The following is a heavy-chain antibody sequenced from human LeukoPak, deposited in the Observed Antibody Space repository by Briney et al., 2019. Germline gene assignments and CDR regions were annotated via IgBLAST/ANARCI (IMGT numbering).Heavy chain of an antibody. CDR2: ISYDGSNK. J-gene: IGHJ4*02. V-gene: IGHV3-30-3*01. D-gene: IGHD3-9*01. CDR3: ARDMAYDILTGYPDY. CDR1: GFTFSSYA. Sequence: PGGSLRLSCAASGFTFSSYAMHWVRQAPGKGLEWVAVISYDGSNKYYADSVKGRFTISRDNSKNTLYLQMNSLRAEDTAVYYCARDMAYDILTGYPDYWGQGTLVTVS.